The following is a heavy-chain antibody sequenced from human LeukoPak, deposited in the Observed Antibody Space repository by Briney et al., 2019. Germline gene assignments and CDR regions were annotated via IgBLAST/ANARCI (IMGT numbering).Heavy chain of an antibody. CDR1: GFTFSNYG. V-gene: IGHV3-33*01. CDR3: ARETNDYGDNFDY. Sequence: GRSLILSCAASGFTFSNYGMHWVRQAPGKGLEWMAVIWYDGSNKYYADSVKGRFTISRDNSKNTLYLQMNSLRAEDTAVYYCARETNDYGDNFDYWGQGTLVTVSS. CDR2: IWYDGSNK. D-gene: IGHD4-17*01. J-gene: IGHJ4*02.